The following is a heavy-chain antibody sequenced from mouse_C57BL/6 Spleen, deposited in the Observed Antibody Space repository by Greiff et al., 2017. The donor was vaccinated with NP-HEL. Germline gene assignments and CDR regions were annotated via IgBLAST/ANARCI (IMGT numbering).Heavy chain of an antibody. CDR3: ARRDYGSSYVGYFDV. D-gene: IGHD1-1*01. V-gene: IGHV1-52*01. J-gene: IGHJ1*03. CDR2: IDPSDSET. CDR1: GYTFTSYW. Sequence: VQLQQPGAELVRPGSSVKLSCKASGYTFTSYWMHWVKQRPIQGLEWIGNIDPSDSETHYNQKFKDKATLTVDKSSSTAYMQLSSLTSEDSAVYYCARRDYGSSYVGYFDVWGTGTTVTVSS.